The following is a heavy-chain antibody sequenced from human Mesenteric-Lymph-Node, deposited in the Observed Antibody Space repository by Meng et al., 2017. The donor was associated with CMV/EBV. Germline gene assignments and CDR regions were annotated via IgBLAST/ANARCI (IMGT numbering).Heavy chain of an antibody. Sequence: GESLKISCAASGFTFSHFEMNWVRQAPGKGLEWVSVIYSGGSTYYADSVKGRFTISRDNSKNTLYLQMNSLRAEDTAVYYCARGLKGGNDAFDIWGQGTMVTVSS. CDR3: ARGLKGGNDAFDI. J-gene: IGHJ3*02. V-gene: IGHV3-66*02. D-gene: IGHD3-16*01. CDR2: IYSGGST. CDR1: GFTFSHFE.